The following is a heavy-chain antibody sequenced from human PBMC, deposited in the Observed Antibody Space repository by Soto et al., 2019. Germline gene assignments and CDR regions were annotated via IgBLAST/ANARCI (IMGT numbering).Heavy chain of an antibody. CDR3: AHSLMVRGVVPLFDN. V-gene: IGHV2-5*02. J-gene: IGHJ4*02. CDR2: IYWDDDK. Sequence: QITLKESGPPLVKPTQTLTLTCTFSGFSLSTNGVGVGWIRQPPGKALEWLTLIYWDDDKRYSPSLKSRLTITKDTSKNQVVLTMTNMDPVDTATYDCAHSLMVRGVVPLFDNWGQGTLVSVSS. D-gene: IGHD3-10*01. CDR1: GFSLSTNGVG.